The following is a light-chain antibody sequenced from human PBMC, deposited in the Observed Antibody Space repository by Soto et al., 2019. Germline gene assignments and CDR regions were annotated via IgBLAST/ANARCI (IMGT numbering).Light chain of an antibody. CDR3: QPRFNWPRFP. CDR2: DAS. J-gene: IGKJ2*01. Sequence: EIVLTQSPATLSLSPGERATLSCRASQSVSSYLAWYQQKPGQAPRLLIYDASNRATGIPARFSGGGSGTDFPLTISSLEPKDFHVYYFQPRFNWPRFPFAQGTKLEIK. CDR1: QSVSSY. V-gene: IGKV3-11*01.